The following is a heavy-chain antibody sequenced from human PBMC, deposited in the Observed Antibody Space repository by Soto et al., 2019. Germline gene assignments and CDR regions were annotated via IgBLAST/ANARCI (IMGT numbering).Heavy chain of an antibody. CDR1: GGSISSGGYY. CDR2: IYYSGST. J-gene: IGHJ4*02. V-gene: IGHV4-31*03. Sequence: LSLTCTVSGGSISSGGYYWSWIRQHPGKGLEWIGYIYYSGSTYYNPSLKSRVTISVDTSKNQFSLKLSSVTAADTAVYYCARDQGATTPFDYWGQGTLVTVSS. D-gene: IGHD1-1*01. CDR3: ARDQGATTPFDY.